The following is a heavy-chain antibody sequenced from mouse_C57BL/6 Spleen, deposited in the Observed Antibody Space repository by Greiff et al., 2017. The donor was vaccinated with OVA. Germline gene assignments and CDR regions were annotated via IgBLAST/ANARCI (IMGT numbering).Heavy chain of an antibody. D-gene: IGHD1-1*01. Sequence: VQLQQSGTVLARPGASVKMSCKTSGYTFTSYWMHWVKQRPGQGLEWIGAIYPGNSDTSYNQKFKGKAKLTAVTSASTAYMELSSLTNEDSAVYYCTRKGLYYGSSYVGNYFDYWGQGTTLTVSS. CDR1: GYTFTSYW. CDR3: TRKGLYYGSSYVGNYFDY. V-gene: IGHV1-5*01. J-gene: IGHJ2*01. CDR2: IYPGNSDT.